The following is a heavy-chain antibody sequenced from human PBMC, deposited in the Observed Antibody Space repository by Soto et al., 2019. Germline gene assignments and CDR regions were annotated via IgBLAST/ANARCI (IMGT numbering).Heavy chain of an antibody. CDR2: IYHSGST. J-gene: IGHJ6*02. CDR1: GGSISSGGYS. V-gene: IGHV4-30-2*01. Sequence: SETLSLTCAVSGGSISSGGYSWSWIRQPPGKGLEWIGYIYHSGSTYYNPSLKSRVTISVDRSKNQFSLKLSSVTAADTAVYYCARAIAAAGMYYYYYGMDVWGQGTTVTVSS. D-gene: IGHD6-13*01. CDR3: ARAIAAAGMYYYYYGMDV.